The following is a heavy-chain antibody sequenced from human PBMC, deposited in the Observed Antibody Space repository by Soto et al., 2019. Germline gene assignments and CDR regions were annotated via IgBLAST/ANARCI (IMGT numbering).Heavy chain of an antibody. CDR1: GGSISIYY. D-gene: IGHD2-15*01. CDR3: ARVGNVVYYYYMDV. J-gene: IGHJ6*03. CDR2: IDRSGNT. V-gene: IGHV4-4*08. Sequence: SETLSLTCTVSGGSISIYYWSWFRQTPGKGLEWIGYIDRSGNTNYNPSLNSRVTISVDTSKNQFSLRLSSVTAADTAVYYCARVGNVVYYYYMDVWGKGTTVTVSS.